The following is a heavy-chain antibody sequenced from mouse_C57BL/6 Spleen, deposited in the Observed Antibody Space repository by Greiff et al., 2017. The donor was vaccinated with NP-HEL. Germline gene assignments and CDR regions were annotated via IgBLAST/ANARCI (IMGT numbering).Heavy chain of an antibody. V-gene: IGHV1-80*01. Sequence: QVQLQQSGAELVKPGASVKISCKASGYAFSSYWMNWVKQRPGKGLEWIGQIYPGDGDTNYNGKFKGKATLTADKSSSTAYMQLSSLTSEDSAVYFCARWGSTGAMDDWGQGTSVTVSS. D-gene: IGHD1-1*01. CDR2: IYPGDGDT. CDR1: GYAFSSYW. J-gene: IGHJ4*01. CDR3: ARWGSTGAMDD.